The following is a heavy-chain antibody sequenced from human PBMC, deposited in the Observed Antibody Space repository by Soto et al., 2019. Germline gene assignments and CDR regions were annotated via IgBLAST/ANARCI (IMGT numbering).Heavy chain of an antibody. D-gene: IGHD5-18*01. Sequence: QVQLVQSGAEVKKPGSSVKVSCKASGGTFSSYAISWVRQAPGQGLEWMGGIIPIFGTANYARKFQGRVTITVDESTSTANMDVSSMMYEDTAGYYGERGRYSYGYGRSDYWGQGTLVTVSS. CDR3: ERGRYSYGYGRSDY. V-gene: IGHV1-69*01. J-gene: IGHJ4*02. CDR1: GGTFSSYA. CDR2: IIPIFGTA.